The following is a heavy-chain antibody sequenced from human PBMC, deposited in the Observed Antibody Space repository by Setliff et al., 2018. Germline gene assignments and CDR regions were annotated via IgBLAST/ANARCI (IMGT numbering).Heavy chain of an antibody. V-gene: IGHV3-23*01. CDR3: ATEERGENGMDV. J-gene: IGHJ6*02. CDR2: ISGSGDST. Sequence: PGGSLRLSCVASGFTFSNYAMAWVRQAPGKGLEWVSAISGSGDSTYYADSVKGRFTISRDNAKNSLYLQMNSLRAEDTAVYYCATEERGENGMDVWGQGTTVTVSS. D-gene: IGHD3-16*01. CDR1: GFTFSNYA.